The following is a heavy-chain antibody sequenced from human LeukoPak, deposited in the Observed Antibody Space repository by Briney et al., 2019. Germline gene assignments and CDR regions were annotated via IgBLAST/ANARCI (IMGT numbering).Heavy chain of an antibody. CDR2: IYHSGST. J-gene: IGHJ6*03. CDR1: GGSISSGGYY. V-gene: IGHV4-30-2*01. D-gene: IGHD2-2*02. Sequence: SQTLSLTCTVSGGSISSGGYYWSWIRQPPGKGLEWIGDIYHSGSTYYNPSLKSRVTISVDRSKNQFSLKLSSVTAADTAVYYCARERGGYCSSTSCYTGLDYYYYYMDVWGKGTTVTVSS. CDR3: ARERGGYCSSTSCYTGLDYYYYYMDV.